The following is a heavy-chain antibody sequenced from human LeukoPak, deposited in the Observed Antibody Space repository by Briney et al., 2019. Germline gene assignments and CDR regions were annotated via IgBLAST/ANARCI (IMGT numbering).Heavy chain of an antibody. CDR2: ITGSGGST. D-gene: IGHD3-22*01. CDR1: GFIFSSYA. Sequence: GGSLKLSCAASGFIFSSYAMSWVRQAPGKGLEWVSGITGSGGSTYYADSVKGRFTISRDNSKNTLYLQMNSLRAEDTALYYCAKVRDSGGYWHQAFDYWGKGTLVTVSS. J-gene: IGHJ4*02. V-gene: IGHV3-23*01. CDR3: AKVRDSGGYWHQAFDY.